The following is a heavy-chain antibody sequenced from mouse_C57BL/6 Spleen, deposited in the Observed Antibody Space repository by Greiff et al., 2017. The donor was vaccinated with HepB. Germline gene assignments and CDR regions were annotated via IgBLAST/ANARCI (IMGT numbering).Heavy chain of an antibody. V-gene: IGHV1-64*01. CDR3: ARGGYSPFDY. Sequence: VQLQQSGAELVKPGASVKLSCKASGYTFTSYWMHWVKQRPGQGLEWIGMIHPNSGSTNYNEKFKIKATLTVDKSSSTAYLQLSSLTSEDSAVWYGARGGYSPFDYWGQGTTLTVSS. J-gene: IGHJ2*01. CDR2: IHPNSGST. D-gene: IGHD3-1*01. CDR1: GYTFTSYW.